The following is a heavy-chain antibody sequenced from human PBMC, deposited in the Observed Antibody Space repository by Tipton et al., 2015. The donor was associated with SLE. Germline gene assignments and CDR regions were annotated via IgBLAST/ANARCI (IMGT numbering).Heavy chain of an antibody. CDR3: ARAYCSSSSRQRAECFQH. CDR1: GGSFSGYY. J-gene: IGHJ1*01. CDR2: INHSGSP. D-gene: IGHD2-2*01. V-gene: IGHV4-34*01. Sequence: TLSLTCAVYGGSFSGYYWSWIRQPPGKGLGWIGDINHSGSPTYNPSLKSRVTISVDMSKNQFSLRLSSVTAADTAVYYCARAYCSSSSRQRAECFQHWGQGTLVTVSS.